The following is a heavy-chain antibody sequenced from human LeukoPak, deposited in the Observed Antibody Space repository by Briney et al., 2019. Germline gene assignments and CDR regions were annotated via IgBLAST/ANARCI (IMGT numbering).Heavy chain of an antibody. CDR2: VIPIFGTA. V-gene: IGHV1-69*05. CDR3: AAQSDPPGFQH. Sequence: SVKVSCKASGGTFSSYAISWVRQAPGEGLEWMGGVIPIFGTANYAQKFQGRVTITTDESTSTAYMELSSLRSEDTAVYYCAAQSDPPGFQHWGQCTLVTVSS. J-gene: IGHJ1*01. CDR1: GGTFSSYA.